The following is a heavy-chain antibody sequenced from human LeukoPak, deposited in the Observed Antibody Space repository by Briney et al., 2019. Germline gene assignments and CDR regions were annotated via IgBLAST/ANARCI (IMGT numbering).Heavy chain of an antibody. D-gene: IGHD2-2*01. CDR3: GRGFALVPAGIPDY. J-gene: IGHJ4*02. V-gene: IGHV3-74*01. CDR2: ISSDGSST. CDR1: GFTFNNYW. Sequence: GGSLRLSCAASGFTFNNYWMHWVRQAPGEGLVWVSRISSDGSSTTYADSVKGRFTISRDNAKNTLYLQMNSLRAEDTAIYYCGRGFALVPAGIPDYWGQGILVTVSS.